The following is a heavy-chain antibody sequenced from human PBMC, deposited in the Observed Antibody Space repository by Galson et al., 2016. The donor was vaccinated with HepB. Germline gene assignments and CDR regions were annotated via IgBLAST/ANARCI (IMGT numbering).Heavy chain of an antibody. J-gene: IGHJ2*01. CDR2: IYSVGTK. CDR1: GFAVRRDF. CDR3: ARDVNGYFDL. V-gene: IGHV3-66*01. Sequence: SLRLSCAASGFAVRRDFMSWVRQAPGKGLEWVSLIYSVGTKDYADSVKGRFTISKDNSNNTLYLQMRRLKVEDTAVYYCARDVNGYFDLWGRGTLVTVSS.